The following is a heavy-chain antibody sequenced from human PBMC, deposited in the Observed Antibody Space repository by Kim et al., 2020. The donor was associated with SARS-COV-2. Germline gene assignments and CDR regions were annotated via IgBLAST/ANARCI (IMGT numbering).Heavy chain of an antibody. CDR1: GFTFSSYW. Sequence: GGSLRLSCAASGFTFSSYWMSWVRQAPGKGLEWVANIKQDGSEKYYVDSVKGRFTISRDNAKNSLYLQMNSLRAEDTAVYYCARERLSYYDILTGYPPGDGMDVWGQGTTVTVSS. J-gene: IGHJ6*02. V-gene: IGHV3-7*01. CDR2: IKQDGSEK. D-gene: IGHD3-9*01. CDR3: ARERLSYYDILTGYPPGDGMDV.